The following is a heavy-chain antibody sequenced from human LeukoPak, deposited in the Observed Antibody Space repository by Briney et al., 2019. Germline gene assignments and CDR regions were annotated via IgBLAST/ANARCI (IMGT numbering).Heavy chain of an antibody. D-gene: IGHD1-14*01. CDR2: IYYAGST. J-gene: IGHJ6*03. V-gene: IGHV4-59*01. CDR1: GGSISSYY. CDR3: AREAQDFRTGNHRPGHYDYMDV. Sequence: SETLSLTCGAYGGSISSYYWAWIRQAPGKGLEWIGYIYYAGSTNYNPSLKSRVTMSVDMSRNQFSLRMTSVTAADTAVYYCAREAQDFRTGNHRPGHYDYMDVWGKGTAVTVSS.